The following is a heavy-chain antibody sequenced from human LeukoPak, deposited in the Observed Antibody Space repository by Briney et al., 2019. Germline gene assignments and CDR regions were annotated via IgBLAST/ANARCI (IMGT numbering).Heavy chain of an antibody. J-gene: IGHJ4*02. D-gene: IGHD2-2*01. CDR1: GGSFSGYY. CDR3: ASISDCSSTSCPTSFDY. CDR2: INHSGST. V-gene: IGHV4-34*01. Sequence: SETLSLTCTVYGGSFSGYYWSWIRLPPGKGLEWIGEINHSGSTNYNPSLKSRVTISVDTSKNQFSLKLSSVTAADTAVYYCASISDCSSTSCPTSFDYWGQGTLVTVSS.